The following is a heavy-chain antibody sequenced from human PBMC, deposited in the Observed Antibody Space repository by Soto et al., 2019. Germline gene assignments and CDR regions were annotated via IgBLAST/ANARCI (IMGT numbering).Heavy chain of an antibody. J-gene: IGHJ6*04. V-gene: IGHV1-3*01. D-gene: IGHD3-22*01. CDR2: INAGNGNT. CDR1: GYTFTSYA. Sequence: ASVNVSCKASGYTFTSYAMHWVRQAPGQRLEWMGWINAGNGNTKYSQKFQGRVTITRDTSASTAYMELSSLRSEDTAVYYCARRLFLNYYYGMDVWGDGNTVTVSP. CDR3: ARRLFLNYYYGMDV.